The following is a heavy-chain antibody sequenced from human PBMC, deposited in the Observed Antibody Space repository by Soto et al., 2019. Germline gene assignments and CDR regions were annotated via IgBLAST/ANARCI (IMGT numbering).Heavy chain of an antibody. Sequence: EVQLVESGGGLIQPGGSLRLSCAVSGFTVSNNYMSWVRQAPGKGLEGVSVIYSGGYTAYGDSVKSRSTIPRDKSRNTIYLQTNTLTSAGMAVYSKASRPEGGSYWGQGTLVTVSS. V-gene: IGHV3-53*01. CDR1: GFTVSNNY. J-gene: IGHJ4*02. CDR3: ASRPEGGSY. D-gene: IGHD3-16*01. CDR2: IYSGGYT.